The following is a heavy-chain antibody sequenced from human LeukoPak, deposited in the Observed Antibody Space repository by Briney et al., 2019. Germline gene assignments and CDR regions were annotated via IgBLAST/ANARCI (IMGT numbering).Heavy chain of an antibody. D-gene: IGHD3-16*01. Sequence: SETLSLTCTVSGDSISTYYWSWIRQPPGKGLEWIGYIHYSGSTNYNPSLRSRVTISVDTSKNQFSLKLSSATAADPAVYFCARRAINSVMFDYWGQGTLVTVSS. J-gene: IGHJ4*02. V-gene: IGHV4-59*08. CDR2: IHYSGST. CDR3: ARRAINSVMFDY. CDR1: GDSISTYY.